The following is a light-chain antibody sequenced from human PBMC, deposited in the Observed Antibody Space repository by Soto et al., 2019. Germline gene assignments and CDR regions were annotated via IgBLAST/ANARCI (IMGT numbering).Light chain of an antibody. CDR2: DVT. CDR3: CSYAGTYTYV. J-gene: IGLJ1*01. CDR1: SSDVGHYNS. V-gene: IGLV2-11*01. Sequence: QSVLTQPRSVSGSHGQSVTISCTGTSSDVGHYNSVSWYQQHPGKAPKLMIYDVTKRPSGVPDRFSGSKSGNTASLTISGLQAEDDADYYCCSYAGTYTYVFGTETKLTVL.